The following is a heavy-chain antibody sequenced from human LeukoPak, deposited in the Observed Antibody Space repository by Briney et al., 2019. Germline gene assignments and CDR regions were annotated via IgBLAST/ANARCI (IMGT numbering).Heavy chain of an antibody. V-gene: IGHV1-69*13. D-gene: IGHD1-7*01. CDR3: ARDSGLTGTTISPFQH. J-gene: IGHJ1*01. CDR2: IIPIFGTA. Sequence: SVKVSCKASGGTFSSYAISWVRQAPGQGLEWLGGIIPIFGTANYAQKFQGRVTITADESTSTAYMELSSLRSEDTAVYYCARDSGLTGTTISPFQHWGQGTLVTVSS. CDR1: GGTFSSYA.